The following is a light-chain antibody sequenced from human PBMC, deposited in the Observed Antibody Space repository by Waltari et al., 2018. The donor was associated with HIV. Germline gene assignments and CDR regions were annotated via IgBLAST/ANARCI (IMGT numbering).Light chain of an antibody. CDR2: SND. V-gene: IGLV1-44*01. CDR3: ATWDDSLNGWV. CDR1: SSNIGSNT. Sequence: QSVLTPPPSASGTPGQRVTISCSGSSSNIGSNTVSWYHQVPGTAPKVLIYSNDDRPSGVPDRFSGSKSGTSASLAISGLQSEDEADYYCATWDDSLNGWVFGGGTKVTVL. J-gene: IGLJ3*02.